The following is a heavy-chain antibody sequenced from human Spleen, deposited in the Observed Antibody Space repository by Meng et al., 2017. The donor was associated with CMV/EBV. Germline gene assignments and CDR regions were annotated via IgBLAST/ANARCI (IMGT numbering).Heavy chain of an antibody. CDR1: GFTFSNYW. Sequence: GESLKISCAASGFTFSNYWMHWVRQAPGKGLMWVSTVYSGGSTLYADSVKGRFTISRDNSKNTLYLQMNTLRAEDTAVYYCARSAMYSSSDAFDIWGPGTMVTVSS. J-gene: IGHJ3*02. CDR2: VYSGGST. V-gene: IGHV3-66*02. D-gene: IGHD6-6*01. CDR3: ARSAMYSSSDAFDI.